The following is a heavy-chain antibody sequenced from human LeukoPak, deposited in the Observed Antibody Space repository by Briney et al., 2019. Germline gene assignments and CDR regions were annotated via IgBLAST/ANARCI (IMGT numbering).Heavy chain of an antibody. CDR3: ARNFRVVTRYAFDI. D-gene: IGHD3-3*01. V-gene: IGHV4-38-2*01. CDR2: IYYSGST. J-gene: IGHJ3*02. CDR1: GYSISSGYY. Sequence: SETLSLTCAVSGYSISSGYYWGWIRQPPGKGLEWIGSIYYSGSTYYNPSLKSRVTISVDTSKNQFSLKLTSVTAADTAVYYCARNFRVVTRYAFDIWGQGTMVTVSS.